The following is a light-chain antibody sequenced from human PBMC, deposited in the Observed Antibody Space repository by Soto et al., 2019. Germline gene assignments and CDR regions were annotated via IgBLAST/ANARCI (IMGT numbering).Light chain of an antibody. Sequence: QAVVTQEPSLTVSPGGTVTLTCGSSTGAVTNGHYHYWVQQKPGQAPRTLIYDTTNRHSWTPARFSGSLLGGKAALTLSGAQPEDEAEYYCLLSYNGPYVFGTGTKVTVL. J-gene: IGLJ1*01. CDR1: TGAVTNGHY. CDR3: LLSYNGPYV. CDR2: DTT. V-gene: IGLV7-46*01.